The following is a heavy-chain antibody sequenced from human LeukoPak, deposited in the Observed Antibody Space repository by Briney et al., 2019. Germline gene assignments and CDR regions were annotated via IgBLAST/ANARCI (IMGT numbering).Heavy chain of an antibody. Sequence: SETLSLTCTVSGGSISSYYWSWIRQPAGKGLEWIGRIYTSGSANYNPSLKSRVTMSVDTSKNQFSLKLSSVTAADTAVYYCARDPAGYSSGWSSDYWGQGTLVTVSS. D-gene: IGHD6-19*01. V-gene: IGHV4-4*07. CDR3: ARDPAGYSSGWSSDY. CDR2: IYTSGSA. CDR1: GGSISSYY. J-gene: IGHJ4*02.